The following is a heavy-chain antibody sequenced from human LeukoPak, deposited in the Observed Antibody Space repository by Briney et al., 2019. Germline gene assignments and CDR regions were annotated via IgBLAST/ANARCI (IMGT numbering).Heavy chain of an antibody. D-gene: IGHD3-22*01. Sequence: PGGFLRLSCAASGFTFTTYGMNWVRQAPGKGLEWVSSISGSGSHTYYADSVKGRFTISRDNSKNTLYLQMNSLRAEDTAVYYCAKEKDSSGYYDGTMVYWGQGTLVTVSS. V-gene: IGHV3-23*01. CDR3: AKEKDSSGYYDGTMVY. J-gene: IGHJ4*02. CDR2: ISGSGSHT. CDR1: GFTFTTYG.